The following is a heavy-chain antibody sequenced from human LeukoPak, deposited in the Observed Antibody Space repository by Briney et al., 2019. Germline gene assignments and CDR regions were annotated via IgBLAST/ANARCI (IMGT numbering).Heavy chain of an antibody. D-gene: IGHD1-26*01. V-gene: IGHV4-30-2*01. CDR3: ARAPRVGAYGMDV. CDR2: IYHSGST. CDR1: GGSISSGGYS. Sequence: PSQTLSLTCAVSGGSISSGGYSWSWIRQPPGKGLEWIGYIYHSGSTYYNQSLKSRVTISVDRSKNQFFLKLSSVTAADTAVYYCARAPRVGAYGMDVWGQGTTVTVSS. J-gene: IGHJ6*02.